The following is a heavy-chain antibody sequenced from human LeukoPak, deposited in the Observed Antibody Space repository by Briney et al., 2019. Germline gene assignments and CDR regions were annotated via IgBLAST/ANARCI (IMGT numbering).Heavy chain of an antibody. J-gene: IGHJ6*03. CDR2: FDPEDGET. CDR1: GYTLSELS. V-gene: IGHV1-24*01. D-gene: IGHD1-26*01. Sequence: ASVTVSCKVSGYTLSELSMHWVRQAPGKGLEWMGGFDPEDGETIYAQKFQGRVTMTEDTSTDTAYMELSSLRSEDTAVYYCATGIVGAAGPRQIYYYYMDVWGKGTTVTVPS. CDR3: ATGIVGAAGPRQIYYYYMDV.